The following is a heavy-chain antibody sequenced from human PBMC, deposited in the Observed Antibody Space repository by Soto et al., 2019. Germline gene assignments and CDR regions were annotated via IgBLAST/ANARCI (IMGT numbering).Heavy chain of an antibody. Sequence: PSETLSLTCTVSGGSISSSSYYWGWIRQPPGKGLEWIGSIYYSGSTYYNPSLKSRVTISVDTSKNQFSLKLSSVTAADTAVYYCARQGSSSSYPGSDYYYMDVWGKGTTVTVSS. CDR3: ARQGSSSSYPGSDYYYMDV. D-gene: IGHD6-13*01. CDR2: IYYSGST. J-gene: IGHJ6*03. V-gene: IGHV4-39*01. CDR1: GGSISSSSYY.